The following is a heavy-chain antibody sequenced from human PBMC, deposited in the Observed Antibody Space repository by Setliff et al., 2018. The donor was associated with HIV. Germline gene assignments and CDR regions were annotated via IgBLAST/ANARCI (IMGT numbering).Heavy chain of an antibody. Sequence: PSETLSLTCTVSGGSISSGGYYWSWVRQVPGKGLEWVSGIKWNGGSTGYGDSVKGRFTISRDNAKNSLYLQMNSLRAEDTALYHCAREMDEYSSGWDYNGGNAFDIWGQGTMVTVSS. D-gene: IGHD6-19*01. CDR2: IKWNGGST. J-gene: IGHJ3*02. V-gene: IGHV3-20*01. CDR1: GGSISSGGYY. CDR3: AREMDEYSSGWDYNGGNAFDI.